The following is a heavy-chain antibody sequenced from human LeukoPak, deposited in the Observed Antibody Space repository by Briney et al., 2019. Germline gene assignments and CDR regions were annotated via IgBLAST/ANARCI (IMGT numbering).Heavy chain of an antibody. CDR1: GYTFTGYY. Sequence: GASVKVSCKASGYTFTGYYMHWVRQAPGQGLEWMGWINPNSGGTNYAQKFQGRVTMTRDTSISTAYMELSRLRSDDTAVYYCAREWELLKAAFDIWGQGTMVTVSS. D-gene: IGHD1-26*01. V-gene: IGHV1-2*02. CDR2: INPNSGGT. CDR3: AREWELLKAAFDI. J-gene: IGHJ3*02.